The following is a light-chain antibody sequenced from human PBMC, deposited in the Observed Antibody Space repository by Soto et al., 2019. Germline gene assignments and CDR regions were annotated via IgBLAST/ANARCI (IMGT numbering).Light chain of an antibody. CDR3: CSYAGSSTYV. CDR2: EDS. V-gene: IGLV2-23*01. J-gene: IGLJ1*01. CDR1: SSDVGSYNL. Sequence: QSALTQPASVSGSTGQSITISCTGTSSDVGSYNLVSWYQQHPGKAPKLMIYEDSKRPSGVSNRFSGSKSGNTSSLTISWLQAEDEADYYCCSYAGSSTYVFGTGTKLTVL.